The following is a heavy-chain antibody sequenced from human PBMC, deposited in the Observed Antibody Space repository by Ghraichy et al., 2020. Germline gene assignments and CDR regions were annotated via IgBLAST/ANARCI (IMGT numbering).Heavy chain of an antibody. CDR1: GFTFSTYA. CDR2: LGGTGRTP. V-gene: IGHV3-23*01. J-gene: IGHJ4*02. Sequence: GESLNISCAASGFTFSTYAMAWVRQAPGKGLEWVSSLGGTGRTPYYADFVKGRFTISRDNSKNTLYLQLNSLRAEDAAVYYCAKARGPGSHPQYHFNYWGLGTLVTVSS. CDR3: AKARGPGSHPQYHFNY. D-gene: IGHD1-26*01.